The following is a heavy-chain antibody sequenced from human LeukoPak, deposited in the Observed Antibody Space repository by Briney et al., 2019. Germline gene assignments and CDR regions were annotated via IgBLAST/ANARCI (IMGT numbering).Heavy chain of an antibody. Sequence: GGSLRLSCAASGFTVSSNYMSWVRQAPGKGLEWVSIIHSGGSTYYADSVKGRVTISRDNSKNTVSLQVNSLRAEDTAVYYCARSMTLTDAFDVWGQATMVTVSS. J-gene: IGHJ3*01. CDR3: ARSMTLTDAFDV. V-gene: IGHV3-53*01. CDR2: IHSGGST. D-gene: IGHD2-21*01. CDR1: GFTVSSNY.